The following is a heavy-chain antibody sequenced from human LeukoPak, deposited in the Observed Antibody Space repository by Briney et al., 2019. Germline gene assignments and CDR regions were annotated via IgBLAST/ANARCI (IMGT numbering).Heavy chain of an antibody. J-gene: IGHJ4*02. D-gene: IGHD2-15*01. CDR1: GYTFTSYG. Sequence: ASVKVSCKASGYTFTSYGISWVRQAPGQGLEWMGWISAYNGNTNYAQKLQGRVTMTTDTSTSTAYMELRSLRSDDTAVYYCARLPATGYCSGGSCYDQYFDYWGQGTLVTVSS. V-gene: IGHV1-18*01. CDR2: ISAYNGNT. CDR3: ARLPATGYCSGGSCYDQYFDY.